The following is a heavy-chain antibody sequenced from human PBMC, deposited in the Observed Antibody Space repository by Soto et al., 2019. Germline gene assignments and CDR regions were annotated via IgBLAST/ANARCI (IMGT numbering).Heavy chain of an antibody. V-gene: IGHV3-15*01. D-gene: IGHD2-2*01. Sequence: EVQLVDSGGGLVKPGGSLRLSCAASGFSFTGAWMSWVRQAPGQGLEWVGLIKSKINGGTADYAAPVKGRFTISRDDSEATMYLQMNSLKTEDTGVYYCTPYCISRGLYETSGDYWGQGTMVTVSS. J-gene: IGHJ4*02. CDR3: TPYCISRGLYETSGDY. CDR2: IKSKINGGTA. CDR1: GFSFTGAW.